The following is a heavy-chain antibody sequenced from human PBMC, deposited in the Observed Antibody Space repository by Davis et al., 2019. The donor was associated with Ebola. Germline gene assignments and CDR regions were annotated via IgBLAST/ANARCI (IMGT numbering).Heavy chain of an antibody. D-gene: IGHD2-2*01. V-gene: IGHV3-48*02. CDR3: ARDGTKHYQPAFFDV. J-gene: IGHJ6*04. CDR1: GFTFSSYS. Sequence: GESLKISCAASGFTFSSYSMNWVRQAPGKGLEWVSYISSSSSTIYYADSVKGRFTISRDNAKNSLYLQMNSLRDEDTAVYYCARDGTKHYQPAFFDVWGKGTTVTVSS. CDR2: ISSSSSTI.